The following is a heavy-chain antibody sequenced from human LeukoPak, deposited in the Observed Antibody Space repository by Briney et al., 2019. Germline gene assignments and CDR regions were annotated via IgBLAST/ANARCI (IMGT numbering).Heavy chain of an antibody. CDR1: GFTFSSYA. V-gene: IGHV3-23*01. D-gene: IGHD2-2*01. CDR3: AKATVPAAKAENWFDP. J-gene: IGHJ5*02. CDR2: ISGSGGST. Sequence: GGSLRLSCAASGFTFSSYAMSWVRQAPGKGLEWVSAISGSGGSTYYADSVKGRFTISRDNSKNTLYLQMNSLRAEDTAVYYCAKATVPAAKAENWFDPWGQGTLVTVSS.